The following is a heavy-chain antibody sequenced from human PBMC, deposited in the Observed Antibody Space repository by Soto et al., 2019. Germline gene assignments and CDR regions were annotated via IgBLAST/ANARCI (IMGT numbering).Heavy chain of an antibody. V-gene: IGHV1-18*01. CDR3: ARVRQLVGYFYYYMDV. D-gene: IGHD6-6*01. Sequence: QVQLLQSGPEVKKPGASVKVSCKASGYTFTNYGITWVRQAPGQGLEWMGGIGAYNGDTHYTEKLQGRVTMTTDTXXXXXXXXXXXXXXXXXXVXYCARVRQLVGYFYYYMDVWGKGTTVTVSS. CDR1: GYTFTNYG. J-gene: IGHJ6*03. CDR2: IGAYNGDT.